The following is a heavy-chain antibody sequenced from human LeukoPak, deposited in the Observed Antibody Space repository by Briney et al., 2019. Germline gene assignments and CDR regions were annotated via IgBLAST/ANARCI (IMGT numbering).Heavy chain of an antibody. D-gene: IGHD1-1*01. J-gene: IGHJ3*02. V-gene: IGHV5-51*01. CDR1: GYSFTSHW. CDR2: IYPGDSDT. Sequence: GESLKISCKGSGYSFTSHWIGWVRQMPGKGLEWMGIIYPGDSDTRYSPSFQGQVTISADKSISTAYLQWSSLKASDTAMYYCARERYIMDDAFDIWGQGTMVTVSS. CDR3: ARERYIMDDAFDI.